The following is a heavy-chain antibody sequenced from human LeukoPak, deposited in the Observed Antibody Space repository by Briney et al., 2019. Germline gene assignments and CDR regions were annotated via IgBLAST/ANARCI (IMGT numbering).Heavy chain of an antibody. V-gene: IGHV4-59*01. CDR3: ARGAYYYDSSGSPYDY. Sequence: SETLSLTCTVSGGSISSYYWSWIRQPPGKGLEWIGYIFHSGSTNYNPSLKSRVTISVDTSKNQFSLKLSSVTAADTAVYYCARGAYYYDSSGSPYDYWGQGTLVTVSS. J-gene: IGHJ4*02. CDR2: IFHSGST. CDR1: GGSISSYY. D-gene: IGHD3-22*01.